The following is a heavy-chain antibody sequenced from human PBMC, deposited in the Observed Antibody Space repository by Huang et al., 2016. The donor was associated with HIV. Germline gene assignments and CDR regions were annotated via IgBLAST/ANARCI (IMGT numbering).Heavy chain of an antibody. CDR3: ARFGSYYYGSGSYLDAFDI. CDR2: ISSCGGSM. Sequence: VQLVESGGGLAQPGGSLRLSCAVSGFTFSSRTMNWVRQAPGKGLEWVSYISSCGGSMFYADSVKGRFTISRDNAKNSLYLQMNSLRAEDTAVYFCARFGSYYYGSGSYLDAFDIWGQGTMVTVSS. D-gene: IGHD3-10*01. CDR1: GFTFSSRT. J-gene: IGHJ3*02. V-gene: IGHV3-48*01.